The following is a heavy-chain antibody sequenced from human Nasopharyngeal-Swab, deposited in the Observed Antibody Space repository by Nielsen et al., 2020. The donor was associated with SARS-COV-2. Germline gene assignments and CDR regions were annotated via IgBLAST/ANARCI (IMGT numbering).Heavy chain of an antibody. D-gene: IGHD4-17*01. Sequence: VRQAPGKGLEWVAFIAYDASNEYYGDSVKGRFSISRDSSKNTLYLQMDSLRGEDTAVYYCARDAPAHYGAFYWGRGTLVTVSS. CDR2: IAYDASNE. CDR3: ARDAPAHYGAFY. V-gene: IGHV3-30*03. J-gene: IGHJ4*02.